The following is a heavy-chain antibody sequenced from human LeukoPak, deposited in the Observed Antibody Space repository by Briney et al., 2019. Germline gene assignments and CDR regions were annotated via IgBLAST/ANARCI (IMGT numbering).Heavy chain of an antibody. CDR1: GESFSGYY. Sequence: SETLSLTCAVYGESFSGYYWSWIRQPPGKGLEWIGEINHSGSTNYNPSLKSRVTISVDTSKNQFSLKLSSVTAADTAVYYCARGPSGSYYPYYYYGMDVWGQGTTVTVSS. CDR3: ARGPSGSYYPYYYYGMDV. J-gene: IGHJ6*02. V-gene: IGHV4-34*01. CDR2: INHSGST. D-gene: IGHD1-26*01.